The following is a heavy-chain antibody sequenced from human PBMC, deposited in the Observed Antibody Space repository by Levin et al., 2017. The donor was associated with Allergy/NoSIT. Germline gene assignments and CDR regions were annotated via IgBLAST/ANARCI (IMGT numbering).Heavy chain of an antibody. D-gene: IGHD2-2*01. V-gene: IGHV4-34*01. CDR1: GGSFSGYY. CDR2: INHSGST. CDR3: ARGRIGYCSSTSCYARGVDYYMDV. Sequence: SQTLSLTCAVYGGSFSGYYWSWIRQPPGKGLEWIGEINHSGSTNYNPSLKSRVTISVDTSKNQFSLKLSSVTAADTAVYYCARGRIGYCSSTSCYARGVDYYMDVWGKGTTVTVSS. J-gene: IGHJ6*03.